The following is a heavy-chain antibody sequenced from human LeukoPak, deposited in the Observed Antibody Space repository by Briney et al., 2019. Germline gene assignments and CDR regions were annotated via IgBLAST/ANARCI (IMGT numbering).Heavy chain of an antibody. J-gene: IGHJ6*02. D-gene: IGHD2-15*01. V-gene: IGHV6-1*01. CDR3: ASAEYCSGGSCSHYYYYYGMDV. Sequence: SQTLSLTCAISGDTVSSNSAAWNWIRQSPSRGLEWLGRTYYRSKWYNDYAMSVKSRLTIIPDTSKNQFSLKLSSVTAADTAVYYCASAEYCSGGSCSHYYYYYGMDVWGQGTTVTVSS. CDR1: GDTVSSNSAA. CDR2: TYYRSKWYN.